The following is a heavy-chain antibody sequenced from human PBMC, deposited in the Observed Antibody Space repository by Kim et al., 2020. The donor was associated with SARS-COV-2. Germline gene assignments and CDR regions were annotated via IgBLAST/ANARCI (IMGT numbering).Heavy chain of an antibody. V-gene: IGHV4-39*01. CDR2: T. J-gene: IGHJ3*02. Sequence: TYYNPSRKSRVTISVDTSKNQFSLKLSSVTAADTAVYYCARRQLPDAFDIWGQGTMVTVSS. CDR3: ARRQLPDAFDI. D-gene: IGHD2-2*01.